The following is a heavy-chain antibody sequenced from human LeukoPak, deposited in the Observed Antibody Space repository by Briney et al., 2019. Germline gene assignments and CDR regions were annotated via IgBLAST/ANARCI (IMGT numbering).Heavy chain of an antibody. CDR3: AGRPTGYSSGYIH. V-gene: IGHV3-23*01. J-gene: IGHJ4*02. D-gene: IGHD5-18*01. CDR2: ISGSAHKI. Sequence: HTGGSLRLSRVASGITFSNYAVSWVRQAPEKGLDWVSVISGSAHKIRYADSVKGRFTISRDNSENIVYLQMNNLRAEDTAVYYCAGRPTGYSSGYIHWGQGTLVTVSS. CDR1: GITFSNYA.